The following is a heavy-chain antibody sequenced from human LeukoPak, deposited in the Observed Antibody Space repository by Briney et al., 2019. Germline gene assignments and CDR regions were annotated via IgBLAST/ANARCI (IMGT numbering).Heavy chain of an antibody. CDR1: GFTFSSYA. J-gene: IGHJ4*02. CDR2: ISAGGGST. D-gene: IGHD1-26*01. V-gene: IGHV3-23*01. CDR3: ARHIGVAGSGSYDY. Sequence: HPGGSLRLSCAASGFTFSSYAMTWVRQAPGKGLEWVSAISAGGGSTYYADSVKGRFTISRDNTKNTLFLQMNSLRAEDTAVYYCARHIGVAGSGSYDYWGQGTLVTVSS.